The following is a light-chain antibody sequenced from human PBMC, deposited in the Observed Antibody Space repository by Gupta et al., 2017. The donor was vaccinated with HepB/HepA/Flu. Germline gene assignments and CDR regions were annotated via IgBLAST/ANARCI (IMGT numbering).Light chain of an antibody. CDR1: PSVSSY. J-gene: IGKJ3*01. V-gene: IGKV3-11*01. Sequence: EIVLTQSPATLSLSPGERATLSCRASPSVSSYLAWYQQKPGQAPRLLIDDASNRATGIPARFSGSGSGTDFTLTISSLEPEDFAVYYCQQRSNWPPLFTFGPGTKVEIK. CDR3: QQRSNWPPLFT. CDR2: DAS.